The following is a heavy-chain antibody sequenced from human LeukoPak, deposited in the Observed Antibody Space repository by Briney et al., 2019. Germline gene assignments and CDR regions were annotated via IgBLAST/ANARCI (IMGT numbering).Heavy chain of an antibody. CDR2: IYHSGST. CDR1: GGSISSSNW. J-gene: IGHJ4*02. V-gene: IGHV4-4*02. CDR3: ARVPTITFFDY. D-gene: IGHD3-10*01. Sequence: SETLSLTCAVSGGSISSSNWWSWVRQPPGKGLEWIGEIYHSGSTNYNPSLKSRVTISVDTSKNQFSLKLTSVTAADTAVYYCARVPTITFFDYWGQGTLVTVSS.